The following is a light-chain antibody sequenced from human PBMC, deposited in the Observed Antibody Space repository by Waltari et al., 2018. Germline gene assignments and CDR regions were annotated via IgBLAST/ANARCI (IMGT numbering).Light chain of an antibody. V-gene: IGLV3-25*03. J-gene: IGLJ2*01. Sequence: SYELTQPPSVSVSPGQTARITCSGDALPKQYAYWYQQKPGQAPVLVIYKATERPSGIPWRFSGSSSGTKVTLSISGVQAEDEADYYCQSADSSDTHVVFGGGTKLTVL. CDR1: ALPKQY. CDR2: KAT. CDR3: QSADSSDTHVV.